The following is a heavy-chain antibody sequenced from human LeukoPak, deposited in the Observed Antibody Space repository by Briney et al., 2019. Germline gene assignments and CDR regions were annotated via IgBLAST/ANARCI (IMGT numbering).Heavy chain of an antibody. CDR3: AKEMATYDY. J-gene: IGHJ4*02. Sequence: GGSLRLSCAASGFTFSNYAMSWVRQAPGKGLEWDSTISARGGNTYYADSVKGRFTISRDNSKNTLYLQMNSLRAEDTAVYYCAKEMATYDYWGQGTLVTVSS. D-gene: IGHD5-24*01. CDR2: ISARGGNT. V-gene: IGHV3-23*01. CDR1: GFTFSNYA.